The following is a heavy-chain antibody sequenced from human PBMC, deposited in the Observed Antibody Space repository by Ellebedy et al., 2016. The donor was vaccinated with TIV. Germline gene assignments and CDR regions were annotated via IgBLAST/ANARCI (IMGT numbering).Heavy chain of an antibody. CDR3: ARNRRYDFWSGYYLEGP. D-gene: IGHD3-3*01. V-gene: IGHV4-59*08. J-gene: IGHJ5*02. CDR2: IYYSGST. CDR1: GGSISSYY. Sequence: SETLSLXXTVSGGSISSYYWSWIRQPPGKGLEWIGYIYYSGSTNYNPSLKSRVTISVDTSKNQFSLKLSSVTAADTAVYYCARNRRYDFWSGYYLEGPWGQGTLVTVSS.